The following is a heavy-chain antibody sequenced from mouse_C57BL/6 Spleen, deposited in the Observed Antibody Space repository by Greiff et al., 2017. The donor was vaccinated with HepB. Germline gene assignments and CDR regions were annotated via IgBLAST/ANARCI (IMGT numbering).Heavy chain of an antibody. CDR1: GYTFTDYY. Sequence: QVHVKQSGAELVKPGASVKISCKASGYTFTDYYINWVKQRPGQGLEWIGKLGPGSGSTYYHEKFKGKATLTADNSSSTAYLQLSRLTSEDSAVYFCARSRSGFTWFAYWGQGTLVTVSA. J-gene: IGHJ3*01. CDR2: LGPGSGST. V-gene: IGHV1-77*01. CDR3: ARSRSGFTWFAY.